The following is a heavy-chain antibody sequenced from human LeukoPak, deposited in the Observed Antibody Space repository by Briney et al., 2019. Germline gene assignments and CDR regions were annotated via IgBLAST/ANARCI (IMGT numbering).Heavy chain of an antibody. J-gene: IGHJ4*02. Sequence: SETLSLTCAVYGGSFSAYYWSWIRQPAGKGLEWIGRIYTSGSTNYNPSLRSRVTISVDTSKNQFSLKLSSVTAADTAVYYCARDKNHYDTRGDFWGQGTLVTVSS. CDR3: ARDKNHYDTRGDF. D-gene: IGHD3-22*01. V-gene: IGHV4-4*07. CDR1: GGSFSAYY. CDR2: IYTSGST.